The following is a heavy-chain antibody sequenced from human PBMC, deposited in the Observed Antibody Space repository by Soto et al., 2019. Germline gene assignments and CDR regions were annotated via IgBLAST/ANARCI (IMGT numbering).Heavy chain of an antibody. D-gene: IGHD3-3*01. V-gene: IGHV4-59*01. CDR2: IYYSGST. CDR3: ARDRGDFWSGYYTVNAFDI. J-gene: IGHJ3*02. Sequence: ASETLSLTYTVSGGSISSYYGSWIRQPPGKGLEWIGYIYYSGSTNYNPSLKSRVTISVDTSKNQFSLKLSSVTDADTAVYYCARDRGDFWSGYYTVNAFDIWGQGTMVTVSS. CDR1: GGSISSYY.